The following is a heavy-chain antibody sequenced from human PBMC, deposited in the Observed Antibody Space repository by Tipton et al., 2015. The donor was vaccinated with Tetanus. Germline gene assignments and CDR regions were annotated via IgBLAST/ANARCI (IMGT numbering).Heavy chain of an antibody. Sequence: TLSLTCTVSGGSISSDGAYWSWIRQHPGEGLEWIGYISNSGSTNHNPSLKSRVTISMDRSKNQISLQLTSVTAADTAVYFCAGVTAQRTELYFDHWGQGTLVTVSS. CDR2: ISNSGST. D-gene: IGHD6-13*01. CDR3: AGVTAQRTELYFDH. J-gene: IGHJ4*02. V-gene: IGHV4-61*08. CDR1: GGSISSDGAY.